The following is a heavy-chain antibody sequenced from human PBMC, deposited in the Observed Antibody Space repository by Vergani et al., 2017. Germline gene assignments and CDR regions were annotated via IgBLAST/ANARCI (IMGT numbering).Heavy chain of an antibody. J-gene: IGHJ4*02. V-gene: IGHV3-21*01. CDR3: ATTATIAAAGSTYAPSED. CDR1: GFTFSSYS. CDR2: ISSSSSYI. Sequence: VQLVESGGGLVKPGGYLRLSCAASGFTFSSYSMNWVRQAPGQGLEWVSSISSSSSYIYYADSVKGRFTISRDNAKNSLYLQMNSLRAEDTAVYYCATTATIAAAGSTYAPSEDWGQGTLVTVSS. D-gene: IGHD6-13*01.